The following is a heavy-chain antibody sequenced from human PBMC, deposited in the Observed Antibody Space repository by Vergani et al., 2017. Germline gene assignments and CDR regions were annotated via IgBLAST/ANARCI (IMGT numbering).Heavy chain of an antibody. CDR3: ARRVAYCGGDCFDAFDI. J-gene: IGHJ3*02. CDR2: INPSGGST. CDR1: GYTFTSYY. Sequence: QVQLVQSGAEVKKPGASVKVSCKASGYTFTSYYMHWVRQAPGQGLEWMGIINPSGGSTSYAQKFQGRVTMTRDTSTSTVYMELSSLRSEDTAVYYCARRVAYCGGDCFDAFDIWGQGTMVTVSS. D-gene: IGHD2-21*02. V-gene: IGHV1-46*01.